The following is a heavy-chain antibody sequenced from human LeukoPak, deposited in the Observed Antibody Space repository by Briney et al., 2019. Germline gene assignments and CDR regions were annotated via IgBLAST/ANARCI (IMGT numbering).Heavy chain of an antibody. CDR3: ARHRGSGYPYFDY. D-gene: IGHD3-22*01. J-gene: IGHJ4*02. CDR2: IYYSGST. Sequence: SETLSLTCAVSGGSINNYYWSWIRQPPGKGLEWIGYIYYSGSTNYNPSLKSRVTISVDTSKNQFSLKLSSLTAADTAVYYCARHRGSGYPYFDYWGQGTLVTVSS. V-gene: IGHV4-59*01. CDR1: GGSINNYY.